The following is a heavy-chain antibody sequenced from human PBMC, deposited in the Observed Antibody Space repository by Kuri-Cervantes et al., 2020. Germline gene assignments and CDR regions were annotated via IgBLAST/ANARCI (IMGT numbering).Heavy chain of an antibody. V-gene: IGHV3-23*01. Sequence: GESLKISCAASGFTFSDYYMNWVRQAPGKGLEWVSTISSTGSTYYSDSVKGRFTISRDNSRHTMSLQMNNLRAEDTAVYYCTKAATSRIIQDAFDFWGQGTVVTVSS. CDR3: TKAATSRIIQDAFDF. CDR1: GFTFSDYY. J-gene: IGHJ3*01. CDR2: ISSTGST. D-gene: IGHD2-21*01.